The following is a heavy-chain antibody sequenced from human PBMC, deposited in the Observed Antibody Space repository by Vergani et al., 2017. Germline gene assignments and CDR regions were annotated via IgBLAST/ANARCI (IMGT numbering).Heavy chain of an antibody. Sequence: QVQLQESGPGLVKPSQTLSLTCSVSGDSINNGSYYWSWIRQPAGKGLEWIGRISISGNTDYNSSLKRRISMSVETSKNQFSLKVSSVTAADTAVYYCAGGGGGYCSSTSCFEFDYWGQGTLVTVSS. CDR3: AGGGGGYCSSTSCFEFDY. J-gene: IGHJ4*02. CDR2: ISISGNT. CDR1: GDSINNGSYY. V-gene: IGHV4-61*02. D-gene: IGHD2-2*01.